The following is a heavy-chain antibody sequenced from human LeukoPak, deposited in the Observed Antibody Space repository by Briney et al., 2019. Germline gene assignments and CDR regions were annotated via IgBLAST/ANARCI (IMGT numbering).Heavy chain of an antibody. J-gene: IGHJ4*02. V-gene: IGHV1-2*02. CDR2: MKPDNGGT. Sequence: GASVKVSCKTSESIFACSFIHWVRQAPGQGLEWMGWMKPDNGGTHYAQKFKGRVTMTGDTSVSTGNMELTSLRSEDTAVYYCARGRTDQPNTPDDYGDYDFDYWGQGTLVTVSS. CDR3: ARGRTDQPNTPDDYGDYDFDY. D-gene: IGHD4-17*01. CDR1: ESIFACSF.